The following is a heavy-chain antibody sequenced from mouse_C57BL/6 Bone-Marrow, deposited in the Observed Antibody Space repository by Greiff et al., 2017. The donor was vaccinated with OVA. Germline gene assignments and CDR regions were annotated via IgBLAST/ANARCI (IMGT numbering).Heavy chain of an antibody. D-gene: IGHD1-1*01. CDR3: ARRGYGSSYWYFDV. CDR2: INPYNGGT. CDR1: GYTFTDYY. V-gene: IGHV1-19*01. J-gene: IGHJ1*03. Sequence: EVKVVESGPVLVKPGASVKMSCKASGYTFTDYYMNWVKQSHGKSLEWIGVINPYNGGTSYNQKFKGKATLTVDKSSSTAYMELNSLTSEDSAVYYCARRGYGSSYWYFDVWGTGTTVTVSS.